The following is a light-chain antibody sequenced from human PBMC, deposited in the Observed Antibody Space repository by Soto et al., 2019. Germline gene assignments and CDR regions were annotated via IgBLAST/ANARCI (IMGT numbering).Light chain of an antibody. CDR2: AAP. J-gene: IGKJ3*01. Sequence: DIQMTQSPSSLSASVGDRVTITCRASQSIGDYLNWYQLIPGKAPKLLIYAAPSLQSGVPSRFSGRGSGTDFTLTINSLQPEDFATYYCQQSYSTLTFGPGTKVDIK. V-gene: IGKV1-39*01. CDR3: QQSYSTLT. CDR1: QSIGDY.